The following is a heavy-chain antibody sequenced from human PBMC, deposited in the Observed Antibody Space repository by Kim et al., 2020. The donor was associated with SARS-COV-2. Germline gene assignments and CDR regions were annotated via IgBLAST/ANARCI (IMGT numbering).Heavy chain of an antibody. D-gene: IGHD3-3*01. CDR3: ARGLSDYYYYGMDV. CDR2: ISSSGGTI. Sequence: GGSLRLSCVASGFAFTDYYINWIRQAPGRGPEWDSYISSSGGTIFYADSVKGRFTISRDNAKNSVYLQMSSLRVEDTAVYYCARGLSDYYYYGMDVWGQGTTVTVS. J-gene: IGHJ6*02. CDR1: GFAFTDYY. V-gene: IGHV3-11*01.